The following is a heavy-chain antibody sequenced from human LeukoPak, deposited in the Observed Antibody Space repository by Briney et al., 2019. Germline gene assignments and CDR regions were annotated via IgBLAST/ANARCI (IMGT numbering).Heavy chain of an antibody. D-gene: IGHD3-9*01. CDR1: GGSFSGYY. J-gene: IGHJ4*02. Sequence: SETLSLTCAVYGGSFSGYYWSWIRQPPGKGLEWIGEINHSGSTNYNPSLKSRVTISVDTSKNQFSLKLSSVTAADTAVYYCARVPNYDILTGYEDWGQGTLVTVSS. CDR3: ARVPNYDILTGYED. V-gene: IGHV4-34*01. CDR2: INHSGST.